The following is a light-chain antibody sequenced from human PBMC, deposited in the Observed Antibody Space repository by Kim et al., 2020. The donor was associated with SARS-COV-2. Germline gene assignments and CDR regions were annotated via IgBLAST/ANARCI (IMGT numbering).Light chain of an antibody. CDR1: SSDIGTYDR. CDR3: TTYTTRGAVI. CDR2: EVT. J-gene: IGLJ2*01. Sequence: QSALTQPPSVSGSPGQSVTISCTGTSSDIGTYDRVSWYQQPPGTAPKLMTYEVTNRPSGVPDRFSGSKSGNTASLTISGLQAEDEADYYCTTYTTRGAVIFGGGTKLAVL. V-gene: IGLV2-18*02.